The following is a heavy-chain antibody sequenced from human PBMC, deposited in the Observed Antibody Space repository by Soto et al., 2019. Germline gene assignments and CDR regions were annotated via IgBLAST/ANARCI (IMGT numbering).Heavy chain of an antibody. V-gene: IGHV4-59*01. D-gene: IGHD3-10*01. Sequence: QVQLQESDPGLVKPSETLSLTCTVSGGYISTYYWSWIRQPPGKGLEWIGYIYYSGSTNYNPSLMSRVTIPVDTSKTQFSLKLNSVTAADTALFYCARARGSYYNFDYWGQGTLVTVSS. CDR3: ARARGSYYNFDY. J-gene: IGHJ4*02. CDR1: GGYISTYY. CDR2: IYYSGST.